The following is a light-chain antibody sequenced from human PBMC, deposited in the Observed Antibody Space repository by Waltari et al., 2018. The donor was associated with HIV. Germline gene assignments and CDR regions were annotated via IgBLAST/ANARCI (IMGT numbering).Light chain of an antibody. CDR3: CSYAGSSSLWM. CDR1: SSGIGSYNL. J-gene: IGLJ3*02. Sequence: QSALTQPASVSGSPGQSITISCTGTSSGIGSYNLVSWYQHHPGKAPKLLIYEVTKRPLGVSSRFSGFKSCNTASLTISRLQAEDEGDYYCCSYAGSSSLWMFGGGTKLTVL. V-gene: IGLV2-23*02. CDR2: EVT.